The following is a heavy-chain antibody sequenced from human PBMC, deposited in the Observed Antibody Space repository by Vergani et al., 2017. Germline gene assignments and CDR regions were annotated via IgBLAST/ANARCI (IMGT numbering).Heavy chain of an antibody. CDR1: GGSLSSGSYY. CDR2: IYTSGST. J-gene: IGHJ4*02. D-gene: IGHD1-26*01. Sequence: QVQLPESGPGLVKPSQTLSLTCTVSGGSLSSGSYYWSWIRQPAGKGLEWIGRIYTSGSTNYNPSLKSRVTISVDTSKNQFSLKLSSVPAADTAVYYWSGRRGSYRFDYWGQGTLVTVSS. CDR3: SGRRGSYRFDY. V-gene: IGHV4-61*02.